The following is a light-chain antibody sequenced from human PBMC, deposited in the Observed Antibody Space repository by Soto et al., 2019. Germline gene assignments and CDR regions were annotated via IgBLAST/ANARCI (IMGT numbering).Light chain of an antibody. Sequence: ETVLTQSPGTLSLSPGERATLSCRASQDIRSNYLAWYRQTPGQAPRLLIYGASKRASGIADRFSGSGSGTDFTHIISRLEPEDFALYYCQQYDSSPWTFGQGTKVEIK. CDR3: QQYDSSPWT. J-gene: IGKJ1*01. V-gene: IGKV3-20*01. CDR1: QDIRSNY. CDR2: GAS.